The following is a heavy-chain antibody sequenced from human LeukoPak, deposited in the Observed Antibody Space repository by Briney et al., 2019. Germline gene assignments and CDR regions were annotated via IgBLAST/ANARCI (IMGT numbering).Heavy chain of an antibody. D-gene: IGHD5-24*01. V-gene: IGHV3-9*01. CDR2: ITWDSGSI. CDR3: ARDEFMDGYNFEYFQH. CDR1: GFTFDDYA. Sequence: GGSLRLSCAASGFTFDDYAMHWVRQAPGKGLEWVAGITWDSGSIGYAESVKGRFTISRDNAKNSLYLQMNSLRAEDKAVYYCARDEFMDGYNFEYFQHWGQGTLVTVSS. J-gene: IGHJ1*01.